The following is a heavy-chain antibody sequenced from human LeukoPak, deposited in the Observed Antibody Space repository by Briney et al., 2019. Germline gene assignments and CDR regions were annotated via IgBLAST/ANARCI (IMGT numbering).Heavy chain of an antibody. Sequence: ASVKVSCKASGYTFTDYYMHWVRQASGQGLEWMGWINPNSGGTNYAQKFQGRAIMTTDTSISTAYMEVSRLRSDDTAVYYCARVRTGQQLDKYYYYAMDVWGQGTTVTVSS. CDR1: GYTFTDYY. CDR3: ARVRTGQQLDKYYYYAMDV. J-gene: IGHJ6*02. D-gene: IGHD6-13*01. CDR2: INPNSGGT. V-gene: IGHV1-2*02.